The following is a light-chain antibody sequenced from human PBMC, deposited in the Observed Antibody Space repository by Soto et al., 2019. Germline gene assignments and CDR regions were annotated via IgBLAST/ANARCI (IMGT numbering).Light chain of an antibody. J-gene: IGKJ5*01. CDR3: QQYVSPPT. Sequence: EIVMTQSPATLSVSPGERATLSCRASQSVSSNLAWYQQKPGQAPSLLIYGASTRATGIPARFSGSGSGTEFTLTIERLEPDDFAVYYCQQYVSPPTFGQGTRLEIK. CDR1: QSVSSN. CDR2: GAS. V-gene: IGKV3-15*01.